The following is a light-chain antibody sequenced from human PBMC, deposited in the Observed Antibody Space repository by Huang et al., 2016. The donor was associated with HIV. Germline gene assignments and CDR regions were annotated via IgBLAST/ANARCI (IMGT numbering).Light chain of an antibody. V-gene: IGKV1-27*01. Sequence: DIQMTQSPSSLSASVGDRVTISCRASQGIANHLAWYQQRPGKAPKLLIYAASALQSGVPSRFSGTGSGTDFTLTIISLQPEDVATYFCQKYNSAPRTFGPGTKVEIK. CDR3: QKYNSAPRT. CDR1: QGIANH. J-gene: IGKJ3*01. CDR2: AAS.